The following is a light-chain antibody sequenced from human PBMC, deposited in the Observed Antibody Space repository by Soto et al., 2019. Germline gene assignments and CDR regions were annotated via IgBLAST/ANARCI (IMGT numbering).Light chain of an antibody. V-gene: IGLV4-69*01. CDR1: SGHSSYA. CDR3: QTWGTVV. CDR2: LNSDGSH. J-gene: IGLJ2*01. Sequence: QPVLTQSPSASASLGASVKLTCTLSSGHSSYAIAWHQQQQEKGPRYLMKLNSDGSHSKGDGIPDRFSGSSSGAERYLTISSLQSEDEADYYCQTWGTVVFGGGTKLTVL.